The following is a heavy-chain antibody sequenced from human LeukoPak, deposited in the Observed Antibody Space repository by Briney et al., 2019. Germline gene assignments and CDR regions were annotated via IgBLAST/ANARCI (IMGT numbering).Heavy chain of an antibody. CDR2: IKQDGSEK. CDR3: ARARYSSGPFAS. CDR1: GFNFYNFW. D-gene: IGHD6-19*01. Sequence: PGGSLRLSCAVSGFNFYNFWMTWVRQAPGKGLEWLANIKQDGSEKYYAASGKGRFTISRDNAKNSLSLQMNSLRAEDTAVYYCARARYSSGPFASWGQGTLVTVSS. V-gene: IGHV3-7*01. J-gene: IGHJ4*02.